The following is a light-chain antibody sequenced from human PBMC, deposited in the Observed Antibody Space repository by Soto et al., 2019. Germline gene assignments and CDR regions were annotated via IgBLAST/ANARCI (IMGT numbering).Light chain of an antibody. J-gene: IGKJ2*01. Sequence: IQLTQSPSSLSASVGDRVTITCRASQGINKFLAWYQQRPGKAPQLLVYGASTLQSGVPSRFSGSGSGTDFTLTISSLQPEDCATYYCQQLTNFRVTFGQGTKLDIK. CDR3: QQLTNFRVT. V-gene: IGKV1-9*01. CDR2: GAS. CDR1: QGINKF.